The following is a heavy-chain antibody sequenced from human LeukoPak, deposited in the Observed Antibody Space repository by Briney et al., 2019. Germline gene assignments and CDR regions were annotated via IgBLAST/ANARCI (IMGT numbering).Heavy chain of an antibody. D-gene: IGHD3-10*01. Sequence: ASVTVSCKASGYTFTSYGISWVRQAPGQGLEWMGWISAYNGNTNYAQKLQGRVTMTTDTSTSTAYMELRSLRSDDTAVYYCARDRGLYYGSGREVDFDYWGQGTLVTVSS. CDR3: ARDRGLYYGSGREVDFDY. CDR2: ISAYNGNT. V-gene: IGHV1-18*01. CDR1: GYTFTSYG. J-gene: IGHJ4*02.